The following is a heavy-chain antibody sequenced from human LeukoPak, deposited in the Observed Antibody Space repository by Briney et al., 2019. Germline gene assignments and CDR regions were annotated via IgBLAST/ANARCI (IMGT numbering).Heavy chain of an antibody. CDR2: IIPIFGTA. CDR1: GYTFTSYG. CDR3: AGKRRRVDSSSWYFDY. Sequence: GASVKVSCKASGYTFTSYGISWVRQAPGQGLEWMGGIIPIFGTANYAQKFQGRVTITADKSTSTAYMELSSLRSEDTAVYYCAGKRRRVDSSSWYFDYWGQGTLVTVSS. D-gene: IGHD6-13*01. J-gene: IGHJ4*02. V-gene: IGHV1-69*06.